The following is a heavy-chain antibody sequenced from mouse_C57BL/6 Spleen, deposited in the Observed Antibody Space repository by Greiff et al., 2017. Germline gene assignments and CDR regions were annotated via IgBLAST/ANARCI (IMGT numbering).Heavy chain of an antibody. Sequence: VQLQQSGPVLVKPGASVKMSCKASGYTFTDYYMNWVKQSPGKSLEWIGVINPYNGGTSYNQKLKGKATLTVDKSSSTAYMELNGLTSEDSAVYYCARGGIPLGGFAVWGKGTLVTVSA. CDR1: GYTFTDYY. CDR3: ARGGIPLGGFAV. V-gene: IGHV1-19*01. J-gene: IGHJ3*01. CDR2: INPYNGGT.